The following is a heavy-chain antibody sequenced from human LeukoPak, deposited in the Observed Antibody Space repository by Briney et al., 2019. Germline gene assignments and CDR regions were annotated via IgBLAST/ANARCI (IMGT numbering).Heavy chain of an antibody. CDR1: GFTFSLYG. D-gene: IGHD3-16*01. Sequence: GGSLRLSCAVSGFTFSLYGIHWVRQAPGKGLEWVAVISHDESNTDYTDSVKGRFTISRDTSKNVVYLQMNSLRAEDTAVYYCARESYTIFDYWGQGTLVTVSS. CDR3: ARESYTIFDY. V-gene: IGHV3-30*03. CDR2: ISHDESNT. J-gene: IGHJ4*02.